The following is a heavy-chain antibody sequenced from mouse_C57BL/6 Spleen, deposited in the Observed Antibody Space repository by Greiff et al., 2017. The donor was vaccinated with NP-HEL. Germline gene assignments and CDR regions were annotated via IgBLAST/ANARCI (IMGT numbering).Heavy chain of an antibody. V-gene: IGHV1-53*01. J-gene: IGHJ1*03. CDR2: INPSNGVT. D-gene: IGHD1-1*01. Sequence: QVQLQQSGTELVKPGASVKLSCKASGYTFTSSWMHWVKQRPGQGLEWIGNINPSNGVTNYNEKFKSKATLTVDKSSSTAYMQLSRLTSEDSAVYYSARRNYGSSYRYFDVWGTGTTVTVSS. CDR1: GYTFTSSW. CDR3: ARRNYGSSYRYFDV.